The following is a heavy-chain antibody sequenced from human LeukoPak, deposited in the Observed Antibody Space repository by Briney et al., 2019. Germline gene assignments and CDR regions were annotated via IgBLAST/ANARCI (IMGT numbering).Heavy chain of an antibody. Sequence: GGSLRLSCAASGFTVSSNYMSWVRQAPGKGLEWVGRIKSKTDGGTTDYAAPVEGRFTISRDDSKNTLYLQMNSLKTEDTAVYYCTISPTYCSSTSCYQGHFDYWGQGTLVTVSS. CDR2: IKSKTDGGTT. D-gene: IGHD2-2*01. V-gene: IGHV3-15*01. J-gene: IGHJ4*02. CDR1: GFTVSSNY. CDR3: TISPTYCSSTSCYQGHFDY.